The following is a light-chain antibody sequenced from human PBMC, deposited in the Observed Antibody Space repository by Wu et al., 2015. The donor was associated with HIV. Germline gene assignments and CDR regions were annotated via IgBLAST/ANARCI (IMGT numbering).Light chain of an antibody. J-gene: IGKJ4*01. CDR2: DSY. CDR1: QTVNRN. CDR3: QQYNGWPPLT. V-gene: IGKV3-15*01. Sequence: EILLTQSPATLSVSPGGRATLSCRASQTVNRNVAWYQQRPGQSPRLLIFDSYTRATGVPTRFTGSGHGTVFTLTISDMRSDDVGVYHCQQYNGWPPLTFGGGTRVEMK.